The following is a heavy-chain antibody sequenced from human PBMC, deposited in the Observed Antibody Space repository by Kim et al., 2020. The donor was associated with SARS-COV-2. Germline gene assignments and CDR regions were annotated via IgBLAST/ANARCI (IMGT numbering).Heavy chain of an antibody. J-gene: IGHJ4*02. CDR2: IKSKTDGGTT. Sequence: GGSLRLSCAASGFTFSNAWMTWVRQAPGKGLEWVGRIKSKTDGGTTEYAAPVKGRFTISRDDSQKTLYLQMNSLKTEDTAVYYCTTGAGQGWELLHWGQGTLVTVSS. D-gene: IGHD1-26*01. CDR3: TTGAGQGWELLH. V-gene: IGHV3-15*01. CDR1: GFTFSNAW.